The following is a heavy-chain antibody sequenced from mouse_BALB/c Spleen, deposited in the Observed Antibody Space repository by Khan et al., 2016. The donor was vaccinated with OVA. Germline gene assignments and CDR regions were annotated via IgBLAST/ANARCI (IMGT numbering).Heavy chain of an antibody. D-gene: IGHD1-1*01. CDR1: GYSITTDYA. V-gene: IGHV3-2*02. CDR3: ARVYGGDFDY. CDR2: ISYSGNT. Sequence: VKLLESGPGLVKPSQSLSLTCTVTGYSITTDYAWNWIRQFPGNKLDWMGYISYSGNTKYNPSLKIRISINRYTSKNQFFLQLKSVTTEDTARYYCARVYGGDFDYGGQCTTLTVSS. J-gene: IGHJ2*01.